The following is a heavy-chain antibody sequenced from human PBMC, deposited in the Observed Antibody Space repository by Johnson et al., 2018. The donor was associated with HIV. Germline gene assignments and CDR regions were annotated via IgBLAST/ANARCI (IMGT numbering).Heavy chain of an antibody. Sequence: VQLVESGGGLVQPGGSLRLSCAASGFTFDDYAMHWVRQAPGKGLEWVSGISWNSGSIRYADSVKGRFTISRDNAKNSLYLQMNSLRAEDTALYYCARTSCSGARCLGYDPFDVWGQGTMVTVSS. CDR1: GFTFDDYA. J-gene: IGHJ3*01. CDR3: ARTSCSGARCLGYDPFDV. V-gene: IGHV3-9*01. CDR2: ISWNSGSI. D-gene: IGHD2-15*01.